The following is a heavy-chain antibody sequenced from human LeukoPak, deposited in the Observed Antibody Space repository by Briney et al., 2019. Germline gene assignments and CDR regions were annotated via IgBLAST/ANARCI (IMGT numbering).Heavy chain of an antibody. V-gene: IGHV3-30*03. J-gene: IGHJ4*02. CDR2: IPHDGITK. CDR1: GFTLNSYG. D-gene: IGHD2-21*02. CDR3: ARDRDFYVADN. Sequence: GRSLRLSCAASGFTLNSYGMHWVRQAPGKGLEWVAVIPHDGITKYYADSVKGRFTISRDNAKNSLYLQMNSLRVEDTAVYYCARDRDFYVADNWGQGTQLIVSS.